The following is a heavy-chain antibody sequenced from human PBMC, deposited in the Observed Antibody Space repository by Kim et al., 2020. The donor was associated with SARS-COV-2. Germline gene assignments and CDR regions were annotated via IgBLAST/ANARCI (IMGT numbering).Heavy chain of an antibody. V-gene: IGHV4-31*03. D-gene: IGHD3-22*01. J-gene: IGHJ4*02. CDR1: GGSISSGGYY. CDR3: SSLRTSYYYDSSGPYFDY. Sequence: SETLSLTCTVSGGSISSGGYYWSWIRQHPGKGLEWIGYIYYSGSTYYNPSLKSRVTISVDTSKNQFSLKLSSVTAADTAVYYCSSLRTSYYYDSSGPYFDYWGQGTLVTVSS. CDR2: IYYSGST.